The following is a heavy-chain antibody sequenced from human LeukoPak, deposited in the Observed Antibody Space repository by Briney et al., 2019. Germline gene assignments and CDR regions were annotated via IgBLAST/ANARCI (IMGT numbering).Heavy chain of an antibody. CDR1: GFTFSSYG. Sequence: PGGSLRLSCAASGFTFSSYGMHWVRQAPGEGLEWVAVISYDGSKKYDADSVKGRFTISRDNAKNTVYLQMNSLRVEDTGVYYCASALTTVTPHFHYWGQGTLVTVSS. CDR2: ISYDGSKK. J-gene: IGHJ4*02. D-gene: IGHD4-17*01. CDR3: ASALTTVTPHFHY. V-gene: IGHV3-30-3*01.